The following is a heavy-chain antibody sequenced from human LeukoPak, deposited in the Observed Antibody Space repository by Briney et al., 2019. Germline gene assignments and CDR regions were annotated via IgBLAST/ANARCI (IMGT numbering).Heavy chain of an antibody. CDR2: TRNSGTHV. V-gene: IGHV3-21*01. Sequence: GGSLRLSCAASGFTFKTYSMIWVRQAPGKGLEWVSSTRNSGTHVYYADSLKGRFTISRDNARNSLYLQMNSLRAEDTAVYYCARDGSYDFWSKNSYMDVGGKGPTVTVSS. CDR3: ARDGSYDFWSKNSYMDV. J-gene: IGHJ6*03. D-gene: IGHD3-3*01. CDR1: GFTFKTYS.